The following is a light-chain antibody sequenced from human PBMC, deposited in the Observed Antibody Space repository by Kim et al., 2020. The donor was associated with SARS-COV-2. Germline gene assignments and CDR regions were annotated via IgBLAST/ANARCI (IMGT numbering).Light chain of an antibody. CDR3: TSYTSTNTLV. CDR1: SSDIGSYQY. V-gene: IGLV2-14*03. Sequence: GQSITLPCTRTSSDIGSYQYVSWYQQHPRKAPKLIIFDVSDRPSVVSNRFSGSKSGNTASLTISGLQTENEADYYCTSYTSTNTLVSGGGTQLTVL. CDR2: DVS. J-gene: IGLJ3*02.